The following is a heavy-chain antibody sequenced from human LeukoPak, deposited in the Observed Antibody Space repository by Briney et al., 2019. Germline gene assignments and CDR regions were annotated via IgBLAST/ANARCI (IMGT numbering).Heavy chain of an antibody. V-gene: IGHV4-59*01. D-gene: IGHD3-22*01. Sequence: SETLSLTCTVSGGSISSYYWSWIRQPPGKGLEWIRYIYYSGSTKYNPSLKSRVTISVDTSKNQFSLKLSYVTAADKAVYYCARGPYDSSGYSQEYYFDYWGQGTLVTVSS. CDR3: ARGPYDSSGYSQEYYFDY. J-gene: IGHJ4*02. CDR1: GGSISSYY. CDR2: IYYSGST.